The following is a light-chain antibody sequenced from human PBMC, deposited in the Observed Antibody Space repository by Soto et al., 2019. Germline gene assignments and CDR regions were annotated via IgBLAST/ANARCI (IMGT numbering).Light chain of an antibody. CDR3: AAWDGSLSGWV. CDR1: SSNIETNY. J-gene: IGLJ3*02. V-gene: IGLV1-47*01. Sequence: QCVLTQPPSASGTPGQRVTISCSGSSSNIETNYVYWYQQLPGTAPKVLIYRNNQRPSRVPDRFSASKSGTSASLAISGLRSEDEADYYCAAWDGSLSGWVFGGGTKLTVL. CDR2: RNN.